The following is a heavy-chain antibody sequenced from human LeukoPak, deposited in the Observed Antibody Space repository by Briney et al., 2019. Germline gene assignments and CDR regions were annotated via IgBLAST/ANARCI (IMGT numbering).Heavy chain of an antibody. V-gene: IGHV3-30*18. CDR1: GFTFSSYG. CDR2: ISYDGSNK. J-gene: IGHJ6*02. CDR3: AKDFSPHTAMAYYYGMDV. Sequence: GGSLRLSCAASGFTFSSYGMHWVCQAPGKGLEWVAVISYDGSNKYYADSVKGRFTISRDNSKNTLYLQMNSLRAEDTAVYYCAKDFSPHTAMAYYYGMDVWGQGTTVTVSS. D-gene: IGHD5-18*01.